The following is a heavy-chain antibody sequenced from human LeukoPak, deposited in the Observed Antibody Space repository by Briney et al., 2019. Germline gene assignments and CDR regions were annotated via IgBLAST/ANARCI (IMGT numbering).Heavy chain of an antibody. CDR1: GYTFTSYG. CDR2: ISAYNGNT. D-gene: IGHD3-9*01. V-gene: IGHV1-18*01. Sequence: EASVKVSCKASGYTFTSYGISWVRQAPGQGLEWMGWISAYNGNTNYAQKLQGRVTMTTDTSTSTAYMELRSLRSDDTAVYYCARDRFEGYDILTGYDYWGQGTLVTVSS. J-gene: IGHJ4*02. CDR3: ARDRFEGYDILTGYDY.